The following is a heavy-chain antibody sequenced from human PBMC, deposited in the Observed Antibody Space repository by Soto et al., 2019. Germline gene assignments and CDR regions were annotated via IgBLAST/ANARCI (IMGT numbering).Heavy chain of an antibody. J-gene: IGHJ6*03. CDR2: IYYSGST. CDR1: GVSISSYY. CDR3: ARLGYGSGSYYGYYYMDV. D-gene: IGHD3-10*01. Sequence: PSETLSLTCTVSGVSISSYYWSWIRQPPGKGLEWIGYIYYSGSTNYNPSLKSRVTISVDTSKNQFSLKLSSVTAADTAVYYCARLGYGSGSYYGYYYMDVWGKGTTVTVSS. V-gene: IGHV4-59*08.